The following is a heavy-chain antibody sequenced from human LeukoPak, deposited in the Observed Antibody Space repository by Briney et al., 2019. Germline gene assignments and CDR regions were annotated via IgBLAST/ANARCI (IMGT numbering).Heavy chain of an antibody. CDR2: IYYSGST. V-gene: IGHV4-39*01. Sequence: PSETLSLTCTVSGGSIRSSSYYWGWIRQPPGKGLEWIGSIYYSGSTYYNPSLKSRVTISVDTSKNQFSLKLSSVTAADTAVYYCASLYSSSWYFFDYWGQGTLVTVSS. J-gene: IGHJ4*02. CDR3: ASLYSSSWYFFDY. CDR1: GGSIRSSSYY. D-gene: IGHD6-13*01.